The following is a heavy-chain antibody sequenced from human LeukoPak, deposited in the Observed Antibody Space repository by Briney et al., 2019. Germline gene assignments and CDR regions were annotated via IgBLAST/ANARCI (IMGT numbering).Heavy chain of an antibody. J-gene: IGHJ1*01. CDR1: GFTFDNYA. CDR2: ISGDGGST. CDR3: ARDSQEFFQH. Sequence: GGSLRLSCAASGFTFDNYAMHWVRQAPGKGLEWVSLISGDGGSTYYADSMKGRFTISRDNSKNSLYLQMNSLRTEDTALYYCARDSQEFFQHWGQGTLVTVSS. V-gene: IGHV3-43*02.